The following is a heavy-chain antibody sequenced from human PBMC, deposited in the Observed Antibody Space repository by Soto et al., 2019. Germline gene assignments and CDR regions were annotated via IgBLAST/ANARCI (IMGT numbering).Heavy chain of an antibody. CDR2: INAGNGNT. Sequence: ASVKVSCKASGYTFTSYAMHWVRQAPGQRLEWMGWINAGNGNTKYSQKFQGRVTITRDTSASTAYMELSSLRSEDTAVYYCARVPGTMVRGVIILFDYWGQGTLVTVPS. D-gene: IGHD3-10*01. J-gene: IGHJ4*02. V-gene: IGHV1-3*01. CDR1: GYTFTSYA. CDR3: ARVPGTMVRGVIILFDY.